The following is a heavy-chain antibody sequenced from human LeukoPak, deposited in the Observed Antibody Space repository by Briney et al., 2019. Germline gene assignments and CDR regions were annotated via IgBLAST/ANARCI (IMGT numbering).Heavy chain of an antibody. CDR1: GYTFIDYY. V-gene: IGHV1-2*02. Sequence: ASVKVSCKASGYTFIDYYMHWVRQAPGQGLEWVGWINPNSGGTNYAQNFQGRVTMTRDTSITTAYMELSRLRSDDTAVYYCARDLAYYYDSSGYYSSDAFDIWGQGTMVTVSS. CDR2: INPNSGGT. D-gene: IGHD3-22*01. CDR3: ARDLAYYYDSSGYYSSDAFDI. J-gene: IGHJ3*02.